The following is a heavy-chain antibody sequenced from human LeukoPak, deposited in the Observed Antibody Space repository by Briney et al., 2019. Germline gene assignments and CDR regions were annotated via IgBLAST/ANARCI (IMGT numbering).Heavy chain of an antibody. D-gene: IGHD3-3*01. CDR2: MNPNSGNT. J-gene: IGHJ1*01. V-gene: IGHV1-8*03. CDR1: GYTFTSYD. CDR3: ARGFAFTIFEPEAEYFQH. Sequence: GASVKVSCKASGYTFTSYDINWVRQATGQGLEWMGWMNPNSGNTGYAQKFQGRVTITRNTSISTAYMELSSLRSEDTAVYYCARGFAFTIFEPEAEYFQHWGQGTLVTVSS.